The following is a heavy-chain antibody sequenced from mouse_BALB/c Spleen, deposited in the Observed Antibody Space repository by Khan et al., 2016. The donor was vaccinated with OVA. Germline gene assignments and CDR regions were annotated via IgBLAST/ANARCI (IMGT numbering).Heavy chain of an antibody. CDR3: VRDGAYYRNDGWFAY. CDR2: INPSNGYT. Sequence: QVQLKESGAELARPGASVKMSCKASGYTFTSYTIHWIKLRPGQGLEWIGYINPSNGYTNSNQKFKDKATLTADKSSTTAYMQLNSLTSDDSAVYNSVRDGAYYRNDGWFAYWGQGTLVTVSA. V-gene: IGHV1-4*01. CDR1: GYTFTSYT. D-gene: IGHD2-14*01. J-gene: IGHJ3*01.